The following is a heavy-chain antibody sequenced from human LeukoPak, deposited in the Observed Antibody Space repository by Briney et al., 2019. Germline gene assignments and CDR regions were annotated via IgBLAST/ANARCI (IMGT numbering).Heavy chain of an antibody. CDR3: ARGSGWYYFDY. D-gene: IGHD6-19*01. Sequence: SETLSLTCTVSGGSISSYYWSWVRQPPGKGLEWIGYIYYSGSTNYNPSLTSRVTISVDTSKNQFPLKLSSVTAADTAVYYCARGSGWYYFDYWGQGTLVTVSS. CDR1: GGSISSYY. CDR2: IYYSGST. J-gene: IGHJ4*02. V-gene: IGHV4-59*01.